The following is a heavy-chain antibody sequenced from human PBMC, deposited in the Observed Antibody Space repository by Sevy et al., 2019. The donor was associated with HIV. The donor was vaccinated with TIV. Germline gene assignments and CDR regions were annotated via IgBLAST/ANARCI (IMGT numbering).Heavy chain of an antibody. J-gene: IGHJ4*02. D-gene: IGHD5-18*01. CDR3: IRSRKIGYTAMVPDY. Sequence: GGSLRLSCSTSGFNLGDYAMSWVRQSPGKGLEWVGFMGRKAFAGTTEYAASVKGRFTISTDDSNASAHLQMNSLRAEDTGVYYCIRSRKIGYTAMVPDYWGQGTLVTVSS. V-gene: IGHV3-49*04. CDR1: GFNLGDYA. CDR2: MGRKAFAGTT.